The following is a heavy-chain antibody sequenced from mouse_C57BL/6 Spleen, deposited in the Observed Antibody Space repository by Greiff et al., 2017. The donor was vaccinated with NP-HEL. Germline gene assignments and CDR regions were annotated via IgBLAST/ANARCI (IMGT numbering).Heavy chain of an antibody. D-gene: IGHD1-1*01. CDR1: GYAFSSSW. J-gene: IGHJ4*01. CDR2: IYPGDGDT. Sequence: VQLQQSGPELVKPGASAKISCKASGYAFSSSWMNWVKQRPGKGLEWIGRIYPGDGDTNYNGKFKGKATLTADKSSSTAYMQLSSLTSEDSAVYFCARRGGSSSYYAMDYWGQGTSVTVSS. V-gene: IGHV1-82*01. CDR3: ARRGGSSSYYAMDY.